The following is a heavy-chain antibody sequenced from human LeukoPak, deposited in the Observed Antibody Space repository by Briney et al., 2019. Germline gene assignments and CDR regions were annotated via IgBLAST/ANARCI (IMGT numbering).Heavy chain of an antibody. CDR2: ISYDGSNK. J-gene: IGHJ4*02. D-gene: IGHD6-19*01. V-gene: IGHV3-30*18. CDR1: GFTFSSYG. CDR3: AKERIAVAVPAGFDY. Sequence: GGSLRLSCAASGFTFSSYGMHWVRQAPGKGLEWVAVISYDGSNKYYADSVKGRFTISRDNSKNTLYLQMNSLRAEDTAVYYCAKERIAVAVPAGFDYWGQGTLVTVSS.